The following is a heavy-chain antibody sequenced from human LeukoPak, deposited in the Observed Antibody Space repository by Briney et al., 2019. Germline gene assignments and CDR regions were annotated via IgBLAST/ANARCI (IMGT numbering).Heavy chain of an antibody. V-gene: IGHV3-33*01. D-gene: IGHD2-21*01. Sequence: PGGSLRLSCAASKFTFQNYGMHWVRQAPGKGLEWVAVIWYDGSDQNYADSVKGRFTISRDNSKNMLYLQMNGLRAEDTAVYYSARGPIAVVNAGLGWFDPWGQGTLVTVSS. CDR1: KFTFQNYG. J-gene: IGHJ5*02. CDR3: ARGPIAVVNAGLGWFDP. CDR2: IWYDGSDQ.